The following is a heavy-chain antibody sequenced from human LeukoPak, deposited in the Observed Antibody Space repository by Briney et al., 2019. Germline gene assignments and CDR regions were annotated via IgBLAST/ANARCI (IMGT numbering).Heavy chain of an antibody. CDR1: GGSISSYY. D-gene: IGHD4-17*01. CDR2: IYYSGST. CDR3: ARDNGDGYFDY. Sequence: SETLSLTCTVSGGSISSYYWSWIRQPPGKGLEWIGYIYYSGSTNYNPSLKSRVTVSVDTSKNQFSLKLSSVTAADTAVYYCARDNGDGYFDYWGQGTLVTVSS. V-gene: IGHV4-59*01. J-gene: IGHJ4*02.